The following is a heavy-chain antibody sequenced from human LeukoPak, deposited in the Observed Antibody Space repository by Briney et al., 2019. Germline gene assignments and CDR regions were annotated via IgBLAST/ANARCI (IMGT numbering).Heavy chain of an antibody. CDR3: ARDGLAAAGSSSNWFDP. CDR1: GYTFTGYG. D-gene: IGHD6-13*01. Sequence: ASVKVSCKASGYTFTGYGISWVRQAPGQGLEWMGWISAYNGNTNYAQKLQGRVTMTTDTSTSTAYMELRSLRPDDTAVYYCARDGLAAAGSSSNWFDPWGQGTLVTVSS. V-gene: IGHV1-18*01. J-gene: IGHJ5*02. CDR2: ISAYNGNT.